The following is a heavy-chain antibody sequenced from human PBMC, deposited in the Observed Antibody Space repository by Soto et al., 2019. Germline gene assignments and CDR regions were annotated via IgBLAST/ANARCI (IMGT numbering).Heavy chain of an antibody. D-gene: IGHD1-1*01. J-gene: IGHJ6*02. CDR1: GFTFSSYT. CDR2: IVPILGIP. V-gene: IGHV1-69*02. CDR3: ARMCGSYGMDG. Sequence: QVQLVQSGAEVKKPGSSVKVSCTASGFTFSSYTITWVRQAPGQGLEWMGRIVPILGIPNYAQKFQGRVTITADKSTSTAYMELSRLRAEDTAVYYCARMCGSYGMDGGGQGTTVTVSS.